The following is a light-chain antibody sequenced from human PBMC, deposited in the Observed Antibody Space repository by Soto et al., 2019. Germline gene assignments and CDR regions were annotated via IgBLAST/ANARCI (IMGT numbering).Light chain of an antibody. V-gene: IGLV2-23*01. Sequence: QSVLTQPPSVSGSPGPSITISCSGTTSDVGGYNLVSWYQQHTAKAPKLLIYEGTQRPSGVSSRFSGSKSGNTASLTISGLQAEDEADYYCCSYASSSSYVFGTGTKVTVL. J-gene: IGLJ1*01. CDR3: CSYASSSSYV. CDR1: TSDVGGYNL. CDR2: EGT.